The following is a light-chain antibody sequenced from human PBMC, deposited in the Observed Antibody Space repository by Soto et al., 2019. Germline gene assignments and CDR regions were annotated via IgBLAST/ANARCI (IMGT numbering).Light chain of an antibody. V-gene: IGKV4-1*01. CDR1: QSVLYSSDNKNY. CDR2: WAA. CDR3: QQYYTAPWT. Sequence: DIVLTQSPDSLAESLGERATINCRATQSVLYSSDNKNYLAWYQQKPGQPPKLLIYWAASRESGVPDRFSGRGSGTDFTLTISSLQAEDVAVYFCQQYYTAPWTFGQGTKVEIK. J-gene: IGKJ1*01.